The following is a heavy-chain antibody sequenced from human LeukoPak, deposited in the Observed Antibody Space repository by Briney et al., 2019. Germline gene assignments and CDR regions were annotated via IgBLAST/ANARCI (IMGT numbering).Heavy chain of an antibody. CDR2: INWNGGSR. J-gene: IGHJ6*03. V-gene: IGHV3-20*04. CDR1: GFSFDDYG. CDR3: ARVSGGGGYNYGYYYYYMDV. Sequence: GGSLRLSCAASGFSFDDYGMSWVRQAPGKGLEWVSGINWNGGSRGYADSVKGRFTISRDNAKNSLYLQMNSLRAEDAALYYCARVSGGGGYNYGYYYYYMDVWGKGTTVTVSS. D-gene: IGHD5-24*01.